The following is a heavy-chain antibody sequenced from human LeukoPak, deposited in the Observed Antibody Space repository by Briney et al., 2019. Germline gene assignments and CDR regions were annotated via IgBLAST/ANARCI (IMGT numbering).Heavy chain of an antibody. V-gene: IGHV4-59*08. CDR3: ARLDCSGDDACYNY. CDR2: VSSDGTT. J-gene: IGHJ4*02. D-gene: IGHD2-15*01. CDR1: GDSVTSYY. Sequence: PSETLSLTSSVSGDSVTSYYWNWIRQPPGKGLEWIGYVSSDGTTNYTPSLRSRVIMSVDTANNHISLNLTSLTAADTAIYYCARLDCSGDDACYNYWGRGTLVTVSS.